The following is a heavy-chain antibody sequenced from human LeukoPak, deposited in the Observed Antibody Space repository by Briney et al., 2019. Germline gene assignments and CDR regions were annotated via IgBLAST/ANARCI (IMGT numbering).Heavy chain of an antibody. J-gene: IGHJ6*03. D-gene: IGHD3-3*01. CDR1: GFNFRAYW. CDR2: ISSSSSYI. Sequence: GGSLRLSCTTSGFNFRAYWMSWVRQAPGKGLEWVSSISSSSSYIYYADSVKGRFTISRDNAKNSLYLQMNSLRAEDTAVYYCARVPRYDFWSGYTQSAINYYYYMDVWGKGTTVTVSS. V-gene: IGHV3-21*01. CDR3: ARVPRYDFWSGYTQSAINYYYYMDV.